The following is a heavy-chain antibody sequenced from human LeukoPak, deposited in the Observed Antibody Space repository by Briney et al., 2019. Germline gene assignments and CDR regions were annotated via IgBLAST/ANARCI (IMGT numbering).Heavy chain of an antibody. CDR3: GRTSSIAVADYYFDY. Sequence: PGGSLRLSCAASGFTFSSYAMHWVRQAPGKGLEWVAVISYDGSNKYYADSVKGRFTISRDNSKNTLYLQMNSLRAEDTAVYYCGRTSSIAVADYYFDYWGQGTLVTVSS. D-gene: IGHD6-19*01. V-gene: IGHV3-30*04. CDR2: ISYDGSNK. J-gene: IGHJ4*02. CDR1: GFTFSSYA.